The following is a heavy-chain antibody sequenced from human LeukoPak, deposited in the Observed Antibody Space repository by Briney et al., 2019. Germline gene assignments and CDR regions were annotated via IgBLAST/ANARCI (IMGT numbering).Heavy chain of an antibody. J-gene: IGHJ4*02. CDR3: ARSSGLRFLEWPLEY. CDR1: GYTFTNYG. Sequence: ASVKVSCKASGYTFTNYGISWVRQAPGQGLEWMGWISAYNGNTNYAQKLQGRVTMTTDTSTSTAYMELRSLRSDDTAVYYCARSSGLRFLEWPLEYWGQGTLVTVSS. V-gene: IGHV1-18*01. D-gene: IGHD3-3*01. CDR2: ISAYNGNT.